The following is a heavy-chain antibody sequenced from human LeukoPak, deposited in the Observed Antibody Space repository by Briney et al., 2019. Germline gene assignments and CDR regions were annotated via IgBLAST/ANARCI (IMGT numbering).Heavy chain of an antibody. CDR2: IKQDGSEK. CDR1: GFTFSSYW. CDR3: AKSLIQLLYYFDY. J-gene: IGHJ4*02. V-gene: IGHV3-7*03. Sequence: PGGSLRLSCAASGFTFSSYWMSWVRQAPGKGLEWVANIKQDGSEKYYVDSVKGRFTISRDNAKNSLYLQMSSLRAEDTAVYYCAKSLIQLLYYFDYWGQGTLVTVSS. D-gene: IGHD5-18*01.